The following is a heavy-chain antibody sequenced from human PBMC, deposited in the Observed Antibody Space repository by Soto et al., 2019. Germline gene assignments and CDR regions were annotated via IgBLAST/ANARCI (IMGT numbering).Heavy chain of an antibody. CDR3: ARQVTYDILVPPFLLDS. V-gene: IGHV4-39*01. D-gene: IGHD3-9*01. CDR1: GGSISSTDHY. Sequence: QLQLQESGPGLVKPSETLSLTCTVSGGSISSTDHYWGWIRQSPGRGLEWIGRVYYTGTTYYNPSLKSRVALAVNTSKNQFSLNLRSVTAADTAGYYCARQVTYDILVPPFLLDSWGQGSLVIVSS. J-gene: IGHJ4*02. CDR2: VYYTGTT.